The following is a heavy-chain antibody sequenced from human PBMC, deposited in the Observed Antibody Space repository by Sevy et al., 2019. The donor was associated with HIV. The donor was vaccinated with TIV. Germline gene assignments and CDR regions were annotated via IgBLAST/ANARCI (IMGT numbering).Heavy chain of an antibody. D-gene: IGHD1-1*01. CDR1: GFTFSSYR. Sequence: GGSLRLSCAASGFTFSSYRMTWVRQAPGKGLEWVSCISSNSAYINYADSVKGQFTISRDNAKNLLYLQMDSLRAEDTAVYYCARAVLEISTWRSDYWGQGTLVTVSS. CDR3: ARAVLEISTWRSDY. V-gene: IGHV3-21*01. CDR2: ISSNSAYI. J-gene: IGHJ4*02.